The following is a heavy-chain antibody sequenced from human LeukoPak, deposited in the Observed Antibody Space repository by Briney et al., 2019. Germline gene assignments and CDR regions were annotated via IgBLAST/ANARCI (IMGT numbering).Heavy chain of an antibody. CDR1: GGSFSGYY. J-gene: IGHJ4*02. CDR2: INHSGST. V-gene: IGHV4-34*01. D-gene: IGHD5-18*01. CDR3: ARPQRGYSYGYRYYFDY. Sequence: SETLSLTCAVYGGSFSGYYWSWIRQPPGKGLEWIGEINHSGSTNYNPSLKSRVTISVDTSKNQFSLKLSSVTAADTAVYYCARPQRGYSYGYRYYFDYWGQGTLVTVSS.